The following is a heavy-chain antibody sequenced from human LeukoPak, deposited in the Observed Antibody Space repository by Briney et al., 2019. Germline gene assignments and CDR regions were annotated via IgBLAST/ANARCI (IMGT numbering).Heavy chain of an antibody. CDR2: MNPNSGNT. CDR1: GYTFTSYD. CDR3: ARRRLGRDGYNTDY. V-gene: IGHV1-8*01. J-gene: IGHJ4*02. D-gene: IGHD5-24*01. Sequence: ASVKVSCKASGYTFTSYDINLVRQATGQGLEWMGWMNPNSGNTGYAQKFQGRVTMTRNTSISTAYMELSSLRSEDTAVYYCARRRLGRDGYNTDYWGQGTLVTVSS.